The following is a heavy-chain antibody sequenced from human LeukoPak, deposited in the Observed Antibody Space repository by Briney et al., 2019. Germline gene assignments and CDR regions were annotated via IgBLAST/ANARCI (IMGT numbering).Heavy chain of an antibody. CDR1: GYTFTGYW. J-gene: IGHJ4*02. V-gene: IGHV1-24*01. Sequence: ASVKVSCKASGYTFTGYWIHWVRQAPGKGLEWMGGFNAEAGETIYAQKFQGRVTMTEDTSADTAYMEVTSLRSEDTAFYYCATDRGDSGYDIGLHYWGQGTLVTVSS. D-gene: IGHD5-12*01. CDR3: ATDRGDSGYDIGLHY. CDR2: FNAEAGET.